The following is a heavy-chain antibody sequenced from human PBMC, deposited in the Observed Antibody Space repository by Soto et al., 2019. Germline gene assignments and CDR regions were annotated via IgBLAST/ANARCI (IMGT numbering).Heavy chain of an antibody. CDR2: IKSKTDGGTT. CDR3: TTDPVTMIVVVPSSG. J-gene: IGHJ4*02. Sequence: GGSLRLSCAASGFTFSNAWMNWVRQAPGKGLERVGRIKSKTDGGTTDYAAPVKGRFTILRDYSKNTLYLQINSLKTEDTAVYYCTTDPVTMIVVVPSSGWGQGTLVTVS. D-gene: IGHD3-22*01. V-gene: IGHV3-15*07. CDR1: GFTFSNAW.